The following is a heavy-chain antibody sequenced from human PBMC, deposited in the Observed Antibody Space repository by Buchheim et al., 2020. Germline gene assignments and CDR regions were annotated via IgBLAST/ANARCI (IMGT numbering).Heavy chain of an antibody. V-gene: IGHV3-21*01. Sequence: EVQLVESGGGLVKPGGSLRLSCAASGFTFSSYSMNWVRQAPGKGLEWVSSISSSSSYIYYADSVKGRFTISRDNAKNSLYLQMNSLRAEDTAVYYCARDRLGYYDILTGYSDYYYYGMDVWGQGT. D-gene: IGHD3-9*01. CDR1: GFTFSSYS. CDR2: ISSSSSYI. CDR3: ARDRLGYYDILTGYSDYYYYGMDV. J-gene: IGHJ6*02.